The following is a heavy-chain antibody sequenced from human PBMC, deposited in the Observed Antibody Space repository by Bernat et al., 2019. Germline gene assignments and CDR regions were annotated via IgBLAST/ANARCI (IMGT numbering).Heavy chain of an antibody. CDR3: ARYLAAAGSRYFDY. V-gene: IGHV3-74*01. CDR2: VNGDGSSA. CDR1: GFTFSTYW. Sequence: EVQLVESGGDLVQPGGSLRLSCAVSGFTFSTYWMHWVRQDPGKGLVWVSRVNGDGSSAAYAASVKGRFTISRDNAKNTLFLQMNSLRAEDTAVYYCARYLAAAGSRYFDYWGQGTLVTVSS. D-gene: IGHD6-13*01. J-gene: IGHJ4*02.